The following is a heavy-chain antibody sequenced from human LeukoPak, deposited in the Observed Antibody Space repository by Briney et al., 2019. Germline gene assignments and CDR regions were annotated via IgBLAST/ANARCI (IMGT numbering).Heavy chain of an antibody. CDR3: ARRAVAGLTYYGMDV. Sequence: GGSLRLSCAASGFTFDDYAMHWVRQAPGKGLEWVSGISWNSGSIGYADSVKGRFTISRDNAKNSLYLQMNSLRAEDTALYYCARRAVAGLTYYGMDVWGQGTTVTVSS. J-gene: IGHJ6*02. CDR1: GFTFDDYA. V-gene: IGHV3-9*01. CDR2: ISWNSGSI. D-gene: IGHD6-19*01.